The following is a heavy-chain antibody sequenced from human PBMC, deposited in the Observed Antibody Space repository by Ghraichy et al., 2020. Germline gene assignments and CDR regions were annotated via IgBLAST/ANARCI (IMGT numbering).Heavy chain of an antibody. V-gene: IGHV1-18*01. CDR3: AREGGYFSFDY. CDR2: ISAYNGET. J-gene: IGHJ4*02. Sequence: MGWISAYNGETNYAQKLQGRVTMTTDTSTSTAYMELRSLRSDDTAVYYCAREGGYFSFDYWCQGTLVTVSS. D-gene: IGHD5-18*01.